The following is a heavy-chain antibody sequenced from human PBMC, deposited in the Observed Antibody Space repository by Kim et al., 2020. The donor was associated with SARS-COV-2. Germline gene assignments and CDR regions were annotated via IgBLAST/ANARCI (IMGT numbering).Heavy chain of an antibody. CDR2: INTAKGNT. Sequence: ASVKVSCKASAYTFTNYGIHWVRQAPGHSLEWLGWINTAKGNTKYSEEFQGRVTITRDTSASTAYMALTGLKSEDTAVYYSTREDTTNWFDYWGQGTLVTVSS. V-gene: IGHV1-3*04. CDR3: TREDTTNWFDY. D-gene: IGHD2-2*01. J-gene: IGHJ5*01. CDR1: AYTFTNYG.